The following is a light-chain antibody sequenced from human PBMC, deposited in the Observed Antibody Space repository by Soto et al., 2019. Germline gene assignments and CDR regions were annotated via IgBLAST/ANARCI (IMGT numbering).Light chain of an antibody. CDR1: QGIRND. V-gene: IGKV1-17*01. CDR3: QQYNSYSQT. CDR2: AAS. J-gene: IGKJ1*01. Sequence: DIQMTQARSARSASIGESVTITCRASQGIRNDLGWYQQKPGKAPKRLIYAASSLQSGVPSRFSDSGSGTEFTLTISSLQPEDFATYYCQQYNSYSQTFGQGTKVDIK.